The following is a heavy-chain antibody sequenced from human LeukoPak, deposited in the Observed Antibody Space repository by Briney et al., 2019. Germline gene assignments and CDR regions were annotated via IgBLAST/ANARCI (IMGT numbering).Heavy chain of an antibody. Sequence: PGRSLRLSCAASGFTFSSYAMHWVRQAPGKGLEWVAVISYDGSYKYHADSVKGRFTISRDNSRNTLYLQMNSLKTEDTAVYYCTTIGIYYGSGNYYQYFDYWGQGTLVTVSS. CDR1: GFTFSSYA. CDR3: TTIGIYYGSGNYYQYFDY. J-gene: IGHJ4*02. V-gene: IGHV3-30-3*01. CDR2: ISYDGSYK. D-gene: IGHD3-10*01.